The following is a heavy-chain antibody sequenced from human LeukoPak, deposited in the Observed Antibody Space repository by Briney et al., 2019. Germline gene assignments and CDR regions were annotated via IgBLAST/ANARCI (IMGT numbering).Heavy chain of an antibody. V-gene: IGHV1-8*01. CDR3: ARGRDLGGYVDY. J-gene: IGHJ4*02. CDR1: GYTFTSYD. Sequence: GASVKVSCKASGYTFTSYDINWVRQATGQGLERMGWMNPNSGNTGYAQKFQGRVTMTRNTSISTAYMELSSLRSEDTAVYYCARGRDLGGYVDYWGQGTLVTVSS. D-gene: IGHD2-15*01. CDR2: MNPNSGNT.